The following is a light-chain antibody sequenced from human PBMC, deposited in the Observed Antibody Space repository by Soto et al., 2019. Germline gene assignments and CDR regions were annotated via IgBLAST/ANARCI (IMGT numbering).Light chain of an antibody. Sequence: EIVLTQSPATLSLSPGERATLSCGATQTISSSLAWYQQKPGQAPRLLIYDASRRAAGIPARFSGSGSGTDFTLTISSLEPEDFAVYYCQQGTNWPPEVTFGQGTKLEIK. CDR1: QTISSS. V-gene: IGKV3-11*01. CDR2: DAS. J-gene: IGKJ2*01. CDR3: QQGTNWPPEVT.